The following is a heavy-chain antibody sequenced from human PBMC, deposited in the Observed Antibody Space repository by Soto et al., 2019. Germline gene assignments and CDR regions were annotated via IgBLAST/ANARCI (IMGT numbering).Heavy chain of an antibody. D-gene: IGHD3-16*01. J-gene: IGHJ3*02. CDR3: ARDPVVWETDGGAFDI. CDR1: GYTFTSYD. V-gene: IGHV1-8*01. CDR2: MNPNSGNT. Sequence: QVQLVQSGAEVKKPGASVKVSCKASGYTFTSYDINWVRQATGQGLEWMGWMNPNSGNTGYAQKFQGRVTMTRNTSINTAYLDLSSLRSEDTAVYYCARDPVVWETDGGAFDIWGQGTMVTVSS.